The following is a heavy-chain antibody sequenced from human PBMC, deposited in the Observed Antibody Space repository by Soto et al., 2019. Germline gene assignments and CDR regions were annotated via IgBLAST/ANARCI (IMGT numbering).Heavy chain of an antibody. CDR1: ALALIKYS. Sequence: PGVSRRRSWSACALALIKYSVSWGRQAPGRGLEWVSKISGNGRTAYYADSVNGRFTISRDNSKNIWYLQMNSLRADDTALYYCAKPSGLATAGSAFDYRHPGALVAACS. CDR2: ISGNGRTA. CDR3: AKPSGLATAGSAFDY. V-gene: IGHV3-23*01. J-gene: IGHJ4*02. D-gene: IGHD1-1*01.